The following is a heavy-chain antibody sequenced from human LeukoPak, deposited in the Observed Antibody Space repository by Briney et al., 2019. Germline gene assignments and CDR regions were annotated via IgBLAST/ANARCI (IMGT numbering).Heavy chain of an antibody. D-gene: IGHD5-12*01. V-gene: IGHV1-2*02. CDR1: GYXFTGYY. J-gene: IGHJ4*02. CDR2: INPDNGGT. CDR3: ARDPSNSGYDYLYYFDY. Sequence: ASVKVSCRASGYXFTGYYIHWVRQAPGQGREWMGWINPDNGGTNYAQKFQGRVTMTRDMSISTAYMELSRLRSDDTAVYYCARDPSNSGYDYLYYFDYWGQGTLVTVSS.